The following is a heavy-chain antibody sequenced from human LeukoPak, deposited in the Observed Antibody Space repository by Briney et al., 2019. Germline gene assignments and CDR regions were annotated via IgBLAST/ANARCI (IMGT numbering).Heavy chain of an antibody. CDR2: IKQDGSEA. J-gene: IGHJ6*02. CDR1: GFTFSYYW. D-gene: IGHD3-16*01. Sequence: PGGSLRLSCTASGFTFSYYWMSWVRQAPGKGLEWVANIKQDGSEASYVGSVKGRFTISRDNPRNSLYLQMNSLRAEDTAVYHCARDQYEVPYYSNYDGMNVWGQGTTVIVSS. V-gene: IGHV3-7*03. CDR3: ARDQYEVPYYSNYDGMNV.